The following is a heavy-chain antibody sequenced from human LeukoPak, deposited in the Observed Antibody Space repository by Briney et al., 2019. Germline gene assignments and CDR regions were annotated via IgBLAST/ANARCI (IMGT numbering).Heavy chain of an antibody. CDR1: GFTFSSYW. D-gene: IGHD3-9*01. CDR3: AREAGTYYDILTGYYRPYYFDY. V-gene: IGHV3-74*01. J-gene: IGHJ4*02. CDR2: INSDGSST. Sequence: GGSLRLSCAASGFTFSSYWMHWVRHAPGKGLVWVSRINSDGSSTSYADSVKGRFTISRDNAKNTLYLQMNSLRAEDTAVYYCAREAGTYYDILTGYYRPYYFDYWGQGTLVTVSS.